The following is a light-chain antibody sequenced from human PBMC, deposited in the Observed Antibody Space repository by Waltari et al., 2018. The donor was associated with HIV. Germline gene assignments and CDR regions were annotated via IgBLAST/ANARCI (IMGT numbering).Light chain of an antibody. V-gene: IGLV3-1*01. Sequence: SYELTQPPSVSVSPGQTATITCSGDDLVKKYVSRYVHKSGQSPAMVIYQSVNRPSGIPERFSGSKSGNTATLTLSGTQVIDEADYYCQTWDGPNVVFGGGSRLTVL. CDR1: DLVKKY. CDR3: QTWDGPNVV. J-gene: IGLJ2*01. CDR2: QSV.